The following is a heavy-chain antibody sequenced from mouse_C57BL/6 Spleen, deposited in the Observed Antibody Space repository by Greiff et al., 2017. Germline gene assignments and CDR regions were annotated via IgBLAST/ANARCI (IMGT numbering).Heavy chain of an antibody. Sequence: QFQLQQSGAELVKPGASLKMSCKASGYTLPTYPIAWMKQNHGKILEWIGNFHPYNDDTKYIEKFKGKATLTVEKSSSTVYLELSRLTSDDSAVYYCARTDGYYPAWFAYWGQGTLVTVSA. J-gene: IGHJ3*01. V-gene: IGHV1-47*01. D-gene: IGHD2-3*01. CDR1: GYTLPTYP. CDR3: ARTDGYYPAWFAY. CDR2: FHPYNDDT.